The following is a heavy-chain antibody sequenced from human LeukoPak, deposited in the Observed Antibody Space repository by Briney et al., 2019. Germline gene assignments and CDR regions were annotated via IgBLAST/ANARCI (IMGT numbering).Heavy chain of an antibody. D-gene: IGHD3-10*01. V-gene: IGHV3-48*03. CDR2: ISSNGSPI. Sequence: GGSLRLSCAASGFTFSSYEMNWVRPARGKGLEWVSYISSNGSPIFYADSVKGRFTISRDNAKNSLSLLMNSLRAEDTAVYYCARDGGSGILDWGQGTLVTVSS. J-gene: IGHJ4*02. CDR3: ARDGGSGILD. CDR1: GFTFSSYE.